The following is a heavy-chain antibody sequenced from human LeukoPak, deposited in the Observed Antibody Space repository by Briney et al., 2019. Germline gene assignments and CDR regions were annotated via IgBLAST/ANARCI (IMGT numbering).Heavy chain of an antibody. CDR2: ISTNGGST. V-gene: IGHV3-64*01. Sequence: GGSLRLSCAASGFTFSEYSMHWVRQAPGKGLEYVSAISTNGGSTYYANSVRGRFTISRDDPKNTLDLQIGSLRPEDMAVYYCARGFRYYGSGIDYWGQGTLVTVSS. CDR3: ARGFRYYGSGIDY. J-gene: IGHJ4*02. CDR1: GFTFSEYS. D-gene: IGHD3-10*01.